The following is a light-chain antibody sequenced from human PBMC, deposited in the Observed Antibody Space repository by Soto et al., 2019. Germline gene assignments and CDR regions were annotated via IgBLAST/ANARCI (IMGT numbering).Light chain of an antibody. CDR3: QHYSGYRRT. CDR1: QSVTNL. Sequence: DIQMTQSPSTLSASVGDRVTITCRASQSVTNLLAWYQQKPGKAPKVLISKASNLKSGVPSRFSGSGSGTEFTLTINSLQPDDFATYYCQHYSGYRRTFGHGTKVEIK. J-gene: IGKJ1*01. CDR2: KAS. V-gene: IGKV1-5*03.